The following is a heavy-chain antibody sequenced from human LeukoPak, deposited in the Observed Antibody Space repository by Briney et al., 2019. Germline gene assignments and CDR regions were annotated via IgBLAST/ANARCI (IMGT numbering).Heavy chain of an antibody. D-gene: IGHD4-17*01. CDR1: GASVSSGGYS. J-gene: IGHJ3*01. Sequence: SETLSLTCAVSGASVSSGGYSWTWIRQLPGKGLEWIGYTYRGGSTYYNPSLDSRVTMSVDGSKNQFSLNLTSVTAADTAVYYCARGWPYGDYILACAFDVWGPGTTVTVSS. CDR3: ARGWPYGDYILACAFDV. V-gene: IGHV4-30-2*01. CDR2: TYRGGST.